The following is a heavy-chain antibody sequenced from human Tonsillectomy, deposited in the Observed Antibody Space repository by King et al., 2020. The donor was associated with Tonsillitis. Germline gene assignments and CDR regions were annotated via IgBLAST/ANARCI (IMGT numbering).Heavy chain of an antibody. CDR2: INPSSGGT. Sequence: VQLVESGAEVKKPGASVRVSCKASGYTFTDYYMHWVRQAPGQGLEWMGWINPSSGGTKFAQRFQGRVTMTRDTSISTAYMELNKLRSDDTAVYYCARDYGDYVGWFDPGGQGTLVTVSS. V-gene: IGHV1-2*02. D-gene: IGHD4-17*01. CDR1: GYTFTDYY. CDR3: ARDYGDYVGWFDP. J-gene: IGHJ5*02.